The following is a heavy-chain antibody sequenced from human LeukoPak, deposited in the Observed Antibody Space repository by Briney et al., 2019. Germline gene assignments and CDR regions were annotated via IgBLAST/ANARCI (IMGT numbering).Heavy chain of an antibody. CDR3: AKNPLESIPTTQGHYFDY. J-gene: IGHJ4*02. CDR1: GFTFSSYA. CDR2: ISGSGGST. V-gene: IGHV3-23*01. D-gene: IGHD3-3*01. Sequence: GGSLRLSCAASGFTFSSYAMSWVRQAPGKGLEWVSAISGSGGSTYYADSVKGRFTISRDNSKNTLYLQMNSLRAEDTAVYYCAKNPLESIPTTQGHYFDYWGQGTLVTVSS.